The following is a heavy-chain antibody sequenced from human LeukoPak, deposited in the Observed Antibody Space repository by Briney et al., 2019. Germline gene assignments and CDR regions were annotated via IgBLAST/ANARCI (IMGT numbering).Heavy chain of an antibody. V-gene: IGHV3-23*01. Sequence: GGSLRLSCAASGFTFSSYAMSWVRQAPGKGLEWVSAISGSGGSTYYADSVKGRFTISRDNPKNTLYLQMNSLRAEDTAVYYCAKDLYDSSGYYPPNFDYWGQGTLVTVSS. CDR1: GFTFSSYA. J-gene: IGHJ4*02. D-gene: IGHD3-22*01. CDR3: AKDLYDSSGYYPPNFDY. CDR2: ISGSGGST.